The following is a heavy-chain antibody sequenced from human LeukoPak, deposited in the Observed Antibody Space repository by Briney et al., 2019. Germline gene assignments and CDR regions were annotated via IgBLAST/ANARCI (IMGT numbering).Heavy chain of an antibody. CDR2: IYVDGYNK. CDR3: VVVLVLRAFWHFDV. CDR1: GFTFSSYW. J-gene: IGHJ2*01. D-gene: IGHD2-8*02. V-gene: IGHV3-33*08. Sequence: GGSLRLSCATSGFTFSSYWMSWVRQAPGKGLEWVAIIYVDGYNKYYADSVEGRFTISRDNSQNTLYLEMNSLRAEDTAVYYCVVVLVLRAFWHFDVWGRGTLVTVSS.